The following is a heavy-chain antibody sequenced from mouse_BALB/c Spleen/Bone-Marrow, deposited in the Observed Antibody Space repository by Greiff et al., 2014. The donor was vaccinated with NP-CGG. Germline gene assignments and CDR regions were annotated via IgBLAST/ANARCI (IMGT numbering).Heavy chain of an antibody. D-gene: IGHD2-3*01. J-gene: IGHJ4*01. V-gene: IGHV5-4*02. CDR3: ARGPHDDDMDY. CDR2: ISDGGSYT. Sequence: EVQVVESGGGLVKPGGSLKLSCAASGFTFSDYYMYWVRQTSEKRLEWVATISDGGSYTYYPDSVKGRFTISRDNAKNDLYLQLSSLKSEDTAMYYCARGPHDDDMDYWGQGTSVTVSS. CDR1: GFTFSDYY.